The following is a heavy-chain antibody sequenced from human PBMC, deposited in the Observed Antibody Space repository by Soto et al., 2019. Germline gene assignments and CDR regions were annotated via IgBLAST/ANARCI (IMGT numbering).Heavy chain of an antibody. CDR3: AHRRVGYGDPDYYVEY. CDR1: AFSLSTNGVG. Sequence: QITLKESGPTLVKPTQTLTLTCTFSAFSLSTNGVGVGWIRQPPGTALEWLALIYWDNDERYSPSLKSRLIITKDTSKNQVVLTMTNMDPVDTATYYCAHRRVGYGDPDYYVEYWCQGILVTVSS. V-gene: IGHV2-5*02. CDR2: IYWDNDE. J-gene: IGHJ4*02. D-gene: IGHD4-17*01.